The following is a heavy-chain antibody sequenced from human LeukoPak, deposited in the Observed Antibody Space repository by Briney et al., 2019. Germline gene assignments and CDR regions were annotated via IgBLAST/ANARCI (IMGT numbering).Heavy chain of an antibody. D-gene: IGHD3-22*01. Sequence: GGSLRLSCAVSGITLSNYGMSWVRQAPGKGLEWVAGISDSGGRTNYADSVKGRFTISRDNPKNTLDLQMNSLRAEDTAVYFCAKRGVVIRVILVGFHKEAYYFDSWGQGTLVTVSS. V-gene: IGHV3-23*01. CDR1: GITLSNYG. J-gene: IGHJ4*02. CDR2: ISDSGGRT. CDR3: AKRGVVIRVILVGFHKEAYYFDS.